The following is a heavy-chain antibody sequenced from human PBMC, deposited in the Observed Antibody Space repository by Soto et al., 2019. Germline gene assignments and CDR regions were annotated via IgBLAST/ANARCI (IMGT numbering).Heavy chain of an antibody. J-gene: IGHJ4*02. D-gene: IGHD6-19*01. CDR3: ASAAAFRSGWIV. Sequence: QVQLQESGPGLVKPSGTLSLTCAVSGGSISSSNWWSWVRQPPGKGLEWIGEIYHSGSTNYNPSLKSRVTISVDKSQNQFSLKVGSVTAGDTGVDYCASAAAFRSGWIVWGQGTLVTVSS. V-gene: IGHV4-4*02. CDR1: GGSISSSNW. CDR2: IYHSGST.